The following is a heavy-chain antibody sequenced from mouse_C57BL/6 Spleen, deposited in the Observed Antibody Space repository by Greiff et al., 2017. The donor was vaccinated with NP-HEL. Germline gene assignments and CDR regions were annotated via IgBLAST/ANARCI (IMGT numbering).Heavy chain of an antibody. Sequence: QVQLQQSGAELVKPGASVKLSCKASGYTFTSYWMHWVKQRPGQGLEWIGMIHPNSGSTNYNEKFKSKATLTVDKSSSTAYMQLSSLTSEDSAVYDCARAASKDFAYWGQGTLVTVSA. CDR1: GYTFTSYW. CDR3: ARAASKDFAY. D-gene: IGHD2-5*01. J-gene: IGHJ3*01. V-gene: IGHV1-64*01. CDR2: IHPNSGST.